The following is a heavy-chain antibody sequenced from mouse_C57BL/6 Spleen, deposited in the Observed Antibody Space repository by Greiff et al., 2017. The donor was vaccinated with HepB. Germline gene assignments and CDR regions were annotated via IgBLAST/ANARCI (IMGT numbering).Heavy chain of an antibody. Sequence: EVQLQQSGPELVKPGASVKIPCKASGYTFTDYNMDWVKQSHGKSLEWIGDINPNNGGTIYNQKFKGKATLTVDKSSRTAYMELRSLTSEDTAVYYCARKSYYGSYWYFDVWGTGTTVTVSS. V-gene: IGHV1-18*01. CDR1: GYTFTDYN. J-gene: IGHJ1*03. CDR3: ARKSYYGSYWYFDV. D-gene: IGHD1-1*01. CDR2: INPNNGGT.